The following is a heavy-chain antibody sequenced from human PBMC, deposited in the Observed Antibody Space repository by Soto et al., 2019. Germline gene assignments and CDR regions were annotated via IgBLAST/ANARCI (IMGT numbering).Heavy chain of an antibody. CDR2: INSFSGDT. D-gene: IGHD2-15*01. V-gene: IGHV1-18*01. CDR3: ARDLHSGGKYWYFDI. Sequence: ASVKRSCKASGYTFTHYGITWVRQAPGQGLEWMGWINSFSGDTNYPQKLQGRLTMTTDTSTNTVYMESRNLRSDDTAVYYCARDLHSGGKYWYFDIWGR. J-gene: IGHJ2*01. CDR1: GYTFTHYG.